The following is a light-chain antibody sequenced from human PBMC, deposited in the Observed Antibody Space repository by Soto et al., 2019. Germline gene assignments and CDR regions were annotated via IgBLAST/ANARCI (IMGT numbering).Light chain of an antibody. Sequence: QSALTQPPSASGSPGQSVTISCTGTSSDVGGYNYVSWYQQHPGKAPKLMIYEVSKRPSGDPDRFSGSKSGNTASLTVSGLQAEDEADYYCSSYAGNNNLVFGGGTKVTVL. V-gene: IGLV2-8*01. J-gene: IGLJ2*01. CDR2: EVS. CDR3: SSYAGNNNLV. CDR1: SSDVGGYNY.